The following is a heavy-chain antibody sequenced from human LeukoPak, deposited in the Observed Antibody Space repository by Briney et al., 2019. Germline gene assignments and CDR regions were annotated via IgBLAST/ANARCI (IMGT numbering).Heavy chain of an antibody. CDR3: TTVGRDIVVVVAATLSDY. CDR1: GFTFSNAW. J-gene: IGHJ4*02. Sequence: GVSLRLSCAASGFTFSNAWMSWVRQAPGKGLEWVGRIKSKTDGGTTDYAAPVKGRFTISRDDSKNTLYLQMNSLKTEDTAVYYCTTVGRDIVVVVAATLSDYWGQGTLVTVSS. CDR2: IKSKTDGGTT. V-gene: IGHV3-15*01. D-gene: IGHD2-15*01.